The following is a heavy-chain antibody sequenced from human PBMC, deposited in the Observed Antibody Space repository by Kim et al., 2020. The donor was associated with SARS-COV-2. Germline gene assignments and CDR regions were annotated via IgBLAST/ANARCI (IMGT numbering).Heavy chain of an antibody. J-gene: IGHJ4*02. CDR1: GYSFTSYW. CDR3: ARLDSSSWYHSDPFDY. D-gene: IGHD6-13*01. CDR2: IYPGDSDT. Sequence: GESLKISCKGSGYSFTSYWIGWVRQMPGKGLEWMGIIYPGDSDTRYSPSFQGQVTISADKSISTAYLQWSSLKASDTAMYYCARLDSSSWYHSDPFDYWGQGTLVTVSS. V-gene: IGHV5-51*01.